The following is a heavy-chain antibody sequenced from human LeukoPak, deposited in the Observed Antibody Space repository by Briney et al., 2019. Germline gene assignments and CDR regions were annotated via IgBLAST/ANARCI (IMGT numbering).Heavy chain of an antibody. D-gene: IGHD3-3*01. CDR3: ARRPYDFWSGPYDDAFDI. J-gene: IGHJ3*02. Sequence: GGSLRLSCAASGFTFSNYGMHWVRQAPGKGLEWVAFIRYDGSKQYYADSVKGRFTISRDSSKNTLYLQMNSLRAEDTAVYYCARRPYDFWSGPYDDAFDIWGQGTMVTVSS. CDR2: IRYDGSKQ. V-gene: IGHV3-30*02. CDR1: GFTFSNYG.